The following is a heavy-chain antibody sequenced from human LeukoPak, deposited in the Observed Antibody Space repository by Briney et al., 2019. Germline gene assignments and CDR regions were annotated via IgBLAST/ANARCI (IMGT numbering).Heavy chain of an antibody. V-gene: IGHV3-30*02. Sequence: GGSLRLSCAASGFTFSSYGMHWVRQAPGKGLEWVAFIRYDGSNKYYADSVKGRFTISRDNSKNTLYLQMNSLRAEDTAVYYCAKGLKAMIVVVITEFDYWGQGTLVTVSS. D-gene: IGHD3-22*01. CDR2: IRYDGSNK. CDR1: GFTFSSYG. CDR3: AKGLKAMIVVVITEFDY. J-gene: IGHJ4*02.